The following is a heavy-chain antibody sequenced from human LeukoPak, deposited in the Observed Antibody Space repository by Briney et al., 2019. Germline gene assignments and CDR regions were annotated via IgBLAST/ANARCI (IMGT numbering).Heavy chain of an antibody. CDR3: ARASGGDCYEPVDY. Sequence: GGSLRLSCAASGFTFGSCAMHWVRQDPGKGLEWVAVISYGGSNKYYADSVKGRFTISRDNSKNTLYLQMNSLRAEDTAVYYCARASGGDCYEPVDYWGQGTLVTVSS. CDR1: GFTFGSCA. V-gene: IGHV3-30-3*01. CDR2: ISYGGSNK. D-gene: IGHD2-21*02. J-gene: IGHJ4*02.